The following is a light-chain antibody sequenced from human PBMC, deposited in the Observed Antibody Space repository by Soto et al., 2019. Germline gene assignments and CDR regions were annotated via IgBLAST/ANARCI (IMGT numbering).Light chain of an antibody. V-gene: IGLV1-51*01. J-gene: IGLJ1*01. CDR3: GTWDSGLSVYV. CDR1: TSNIGNNY. CDR2: DDN. Sequence: QSVLTQPPSVSAAPGQKVTVSCSGSTSNIGNNYVSWYQHLPGTAPQLLIYDDNKRPSGIPDRFSGSKSGTSATLGITGLQTGDEADYYCGTWDSGLSVYVFGTGTKATVL.